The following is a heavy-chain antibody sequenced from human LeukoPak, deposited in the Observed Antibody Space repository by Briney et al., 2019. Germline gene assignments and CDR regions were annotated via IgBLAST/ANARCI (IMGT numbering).Heavy chain of an antibody. Sequence: ASVKVSCKASGYTFDEYGINWVRQAPGQGLEWMGWISVQNGNTKYAQNVQGRITMTTDTSTEAAYMELRTLRSDDTAVYYCARDYFGLGSYFGTGDYWGQGTLVTVSS. V-gene: IGHV1-18*01. D-gene: IGHD3-10*01. CDR2: ISVQNGNT. J-gene: IGHJ4*02. CDR1: GYTFDEYG. CDR3: ARDYFGLGSYFGTGDY.